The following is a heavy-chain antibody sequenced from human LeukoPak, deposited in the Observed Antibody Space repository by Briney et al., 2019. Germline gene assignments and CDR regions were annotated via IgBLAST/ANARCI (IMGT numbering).Heavy chain of an antibody. D-gene: IGHD3-3*01. Sequence: SETLSRTCTVSGGSISSYYWSWIRQPAGMGLEWMGRIYTSGSTNYNPSLKSRVTMSVDTSKNQFFLKLSSVTAADTAVYYCARESPSFGVVSPLDYWGQGTLVTVSS. CDR1: GGSISSYY. CDR3: ARESPSFGVVSPLDY. J-gene: IGHJ4*02. CDR2: IYTSGST. V-gene: IGHV4-4*07.